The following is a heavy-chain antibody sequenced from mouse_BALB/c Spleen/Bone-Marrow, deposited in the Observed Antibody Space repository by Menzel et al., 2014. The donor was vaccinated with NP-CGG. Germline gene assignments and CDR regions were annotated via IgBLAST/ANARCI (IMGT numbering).Heavy chain of an antibody. V-gene: IGHV3-2*02. CDR1: GYSITSDYA. D-gene: IGHD2-1*01. Sequence: EVQVVESGLDLVKPSQSLSLTCTVTGYSITSDYAWNWIRQFPGNKLEWMGYISYSGSTSYNPSLKSRISITRDTSKNQFFLELNSVTTEDTATYYCAGNYWYFDVWGAGTTVTVSS. J-gene: IGHJ1*01. CDR3: AGNYWYFDV. CDR2: ISYSGST.